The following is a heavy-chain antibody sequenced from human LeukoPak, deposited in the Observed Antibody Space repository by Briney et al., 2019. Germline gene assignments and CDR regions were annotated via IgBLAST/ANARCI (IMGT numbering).Heavy chain of an antibody. CDR1: GYTSTVYY. CDR2: INPNSGGT. CDR3: ARDVVGY. Sequence: ASVTVSCKAYGYTSTVYYMHWVRQAHGQGLEWMGRINPNSGGTNYAQKFQCSVTMTRDTSISTAYMELSRLRSDDTAVYYCARDVVGYWGQGTLVTVSS. D-gene: IGHD2-21*01. J-gene: IGHJ4*02. V-gene: IGHV1-2*06.